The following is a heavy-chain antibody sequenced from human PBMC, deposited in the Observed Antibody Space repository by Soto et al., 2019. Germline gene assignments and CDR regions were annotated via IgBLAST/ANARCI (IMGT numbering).Heavy chain of an antibody. V-gene: IGHV5-51*01. CDR2: INPADSDI. J-gene: IGHJ4*02. CDR3: ARHQRDDASRKIDC. D-gene: IGHD3-16*01. CDR1: GYIFTSNW. Sequence: GESLKISCHGSGYIFTSNWIGWGRQMPGKGLEWMGIINPADSDIKYSPSFQGQVTISADKSIGTAYLQWSSLKASDTAMYYCARHQRDDASRKIDCWGQGTLVTVSS.